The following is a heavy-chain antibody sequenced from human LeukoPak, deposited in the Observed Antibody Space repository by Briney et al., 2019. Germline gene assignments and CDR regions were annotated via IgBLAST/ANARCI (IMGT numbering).Heavy chain of an antibody. CDR2: ISAYNGNT. CDR1: GYTFTSYG. Sequence: ASVKVSCKASGYTFTSYGISWVRQAPGQGLEWMGWISAYNGNTNYAQKLQGRVTMTTDTSTSTAYMELRSLRSDDTAVYCCARDTESPLGYCTNGVCLGDYWGQGTLVTVSS. J-gene: IGHJ4*02. D-gene: IGHD2-8*01. CDR3: ARDTESPLGYCTNGVCLGDY. V-gene: IGHV1-18*01.